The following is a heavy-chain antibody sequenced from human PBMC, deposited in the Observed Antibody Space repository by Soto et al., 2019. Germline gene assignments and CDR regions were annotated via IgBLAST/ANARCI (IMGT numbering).Heavy chain of an antibody. CDR3: ARAVAVPADFDY. J-gene: IGHJ4*02. V-gene: IGHV1-18*01. Sequence: AASVKVSCKASGYTFTSYGISWVRQAPGQGLEWMGWISAYNGNTNYAQKLQGRVTITRDTSASTAYMELSSLRSEDTAVYYCARAVAVPADFDYWGQGTLVTVSS. CDR1: GYTFTSYG. D-gene: IGHD6-19*01. CDR2: ISAYNGNT.